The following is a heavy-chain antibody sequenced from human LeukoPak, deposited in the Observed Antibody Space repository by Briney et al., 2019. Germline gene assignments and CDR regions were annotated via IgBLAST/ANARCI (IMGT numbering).Heavy chain of an antibody. CDR3: ARGEWSRSPFDY. CDR2: ISTSSSYI. V-gene: IGHV3-21*06. Sequence: GGSLRLSCAASGFTFTTYWMTWVRQAPGKGLEGVSFISTSSSYIYYADSVKGRFTISRDNAKNSLYVQMNSLRVEDTAMYYCARGEWSRSPFDYWGQGTLVTVSS. J-gene: IGHJ4*02. CDR1: GFTFTTYW. D-gene: IGHD6-6*01.